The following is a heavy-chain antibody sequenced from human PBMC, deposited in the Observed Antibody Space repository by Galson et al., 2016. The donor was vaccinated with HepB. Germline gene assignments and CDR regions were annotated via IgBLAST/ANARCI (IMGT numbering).Heavy chain of an antibody. CDR1: GGAISSSSYY. V-gene: IGHV4-39*01. CDR2: ISYSGIT. CDR3: ANHGPMVRSRWGKWFDP. D-gene: IGHD6-13*01. J-gene: IGHJ5*02. Sequence: SETLSLTCAVSGGAISSSSYYRGWIRQPPGKGLEWIGTISYSGITYYNPSLKSRVTISVDTSKNQFSLKMNSVTAADTAVYYCANHGPMVRSRWGKWFDPWGQGTLVTVSS.